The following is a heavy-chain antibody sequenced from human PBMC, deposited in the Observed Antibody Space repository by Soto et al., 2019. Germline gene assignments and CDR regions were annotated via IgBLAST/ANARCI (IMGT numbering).Heavy chain of an antibody. V-gene: IGHV3-30-3*01. D-gene: IGHD6-19*01. CDR1: GFTFSSYA. Sequence: QVQLVESGGGVVQPGRSLRLSCAASGFTFSSYAMHWVRQAPGKGLEWVAVISYDGSNKYYADSVKGRFTISRDNSKNTLYLQMNSLRAKDTAVYNCARHKSISSGRYVSTYHDAFDIWGQGTMVTVSS. CDR2: ISYDGSNK. J-gene: IGHJ3*02. CDR3: ARHKSISSGRYVSTYHDAFDI.